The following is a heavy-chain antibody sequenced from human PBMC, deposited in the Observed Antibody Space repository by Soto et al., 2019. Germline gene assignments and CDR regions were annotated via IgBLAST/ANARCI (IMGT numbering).Heavy chain of an antibody. CDR2: IFSSGST. Sequence: LSLTCTVSGGSINTFYWSWVRQPAGKGLEWIGRIFSSGSTSFNPSLESRVATSVDTSKNHFSLNLSSVTAADMAVYYCAREGSYSAYNFAHGIQLWSFDFWGQGALVTVSS. J-gene: IGHJ4*02. CDR3: AREGSYSAYNFAHGIQLWSFDF. V-gene: IGHV4-4*07. D-gene: IGHD5-12*01. CDR1: GGSINTFY.